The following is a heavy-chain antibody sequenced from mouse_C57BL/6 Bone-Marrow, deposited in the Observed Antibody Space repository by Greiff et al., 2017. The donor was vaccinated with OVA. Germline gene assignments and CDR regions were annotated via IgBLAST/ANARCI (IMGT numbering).Heavy chain of an antibody. Sequence: VQLQQSGPGLVKPSQSLSLTCSVPGYSITSGYYWNWIRQFPGNKLEWMGYISYDGSNNYNPSLKNRISITRDTSKNQFFLKLNSVTTEDTATYYCASYDGYRPGFAYWGQGTLVTVSA. CDR2: ISYDGSN. V-gene: IGHV3-6*01. D-gene: IGHD2-3*01. CDR3: ASYDGYRPGFAY. J-gene: IGHJ3*01. CDR1: GYSITSGYY.